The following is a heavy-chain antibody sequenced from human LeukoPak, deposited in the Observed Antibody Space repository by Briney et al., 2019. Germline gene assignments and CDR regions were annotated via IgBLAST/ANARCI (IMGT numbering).Heavy chain of an antibody. D-gene: IGHD5-18*01. J-gene: IGHJ4*02. Sequence: ASVKVSCKASGFTFTSSAVQWVRQARGQRLEWIGWIVVGSGNTNYAQKFQERVTITSDMSTSTAYMELSSLRSEDTAVYYCAAVGTAMVTLGYWGQGTLVTVSS. V-gene: IGHV1-58*01. CDR3: AAVGTAMVTLGY. CDR2: IVVGSGNT. CDR1: GFTFTSSA.